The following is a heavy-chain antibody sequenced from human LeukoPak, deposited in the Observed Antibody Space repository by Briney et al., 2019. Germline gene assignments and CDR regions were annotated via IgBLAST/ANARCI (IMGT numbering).Heavy chain of an antibody. Sequence: GGSLRLSCAASGFTFSSYAMHWVRQAPGKGLEWVAVISYDGSNKYYADSVKGRFTISRDNSKNTLYLQMNRLRAEDTAVYYCARDSIDGYNYALDYWGQGTLVTVSS. CDR1: GFTFSSYA. V-gene: IGHV3-30*01. D-gene: IGHD5-24*01. CDR2: ISYDGSNK. J-gene: IGHJ4*02. CDR3: ARDSIDGYNYALDY.